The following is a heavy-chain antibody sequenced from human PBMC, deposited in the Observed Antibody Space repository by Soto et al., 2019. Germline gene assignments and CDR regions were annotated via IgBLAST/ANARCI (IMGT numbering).Heavy chain of an antibody. CDR1: GYTFTIYS. CDR3: ERERAMFSPFDP. D-gene: IGHD3-10*02. V-gene: IGHV1-3*01. Sequence: ASVKVSCKASGYTFTIYSMHWVRQAPGQRLEWMGWINAGNGNTKYSQKFQGRVTITRDTSASTAYMELSSLRSEDTAVYYCERERAMFSPFDPWGQGTLVTVSS. CDR2: INAGNGNT. J-gene: IGHJ5*02.